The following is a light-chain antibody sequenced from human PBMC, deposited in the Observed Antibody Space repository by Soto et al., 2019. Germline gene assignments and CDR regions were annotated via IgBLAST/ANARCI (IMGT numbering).Light chain of an antibody. Sequence: EIVMTQSPATLSVSPGERATLSCRASQSVSSNLAWYQQKPGQAPRLLIYGASYRATGVPGRFSGSGSGTDFTLTIGSLEPDDFAVYYCQQRNDWRRGTFGQGTRLEIK. V-gene: IGKV3-11*01. CDR1: QSVSSN. J-gene: IGKJ5*01. CDR2: GAS. CDR3: QQRNDWRRGT.